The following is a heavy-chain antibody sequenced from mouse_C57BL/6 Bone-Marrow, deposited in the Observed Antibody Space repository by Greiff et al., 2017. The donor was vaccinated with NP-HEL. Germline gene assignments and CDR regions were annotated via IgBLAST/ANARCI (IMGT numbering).Heavy chain of an antibody. J-gene: IGHJ3*01. Sequence: EVNVVESEGGLVQPGSSMKLSCTASGFTFSDYYMAWVRQVPEKGLEWVANINYDGSSTYYLDSLKSRFIISRDNAKNILYLQMSSLKSEDTATYYCARDSYDYGFAYWGQGTLVTVSA. CDR3: ARDSYDYGFAY. D-gene: IGHD2-4*01. V-gene: IGHV5-16*01. CDR1: GFTFSDYY. CDR2: INYDGSST.